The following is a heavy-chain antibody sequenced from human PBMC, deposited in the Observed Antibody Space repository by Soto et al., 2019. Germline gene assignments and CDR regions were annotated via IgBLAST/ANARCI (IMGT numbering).Heavy chain of an antibody. Sequence: GGSLRLSCAASGFTFSSYAMTWVRQAPGKGLEWVSSISGSSSSAYHADSVKGRFTISRDNSKNTLSLQMNSLRAEDTAVYYCARDSSFQGHCSGGRCYSDSWGQGALVTVSS. D-gene: IGHD2-15*01. V-gene: IGHV3-23*01. CDR2: ISGSSSSA. CDR1: GFTFSSYA. CDR3: ARDSSFQGHCSGGRCYSDS. J-gene: IGHJ4*02.